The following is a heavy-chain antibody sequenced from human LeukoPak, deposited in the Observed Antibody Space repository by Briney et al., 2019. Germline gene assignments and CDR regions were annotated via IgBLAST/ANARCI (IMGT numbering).Heavy chain of an antibody. V-gene: IGHV4-59*01. J-gene: IGHJ4*02. CDR2: IYYSGST. Sequence: SETLSLTCTVSGGSISSYYWSWIRQPPGKGLEWIGYIYYSGSTNYNPSLKSRVTISVDTSKNRFSLKLSSVTAADTAVYYCARVPPTYYYDSSGYYFDYWGQGTLVTVSS. D-gene: IGHD3-22*01. CDR3: ARVPPTYYYDSSGYYFDY. CDR1: GGSISSYY.